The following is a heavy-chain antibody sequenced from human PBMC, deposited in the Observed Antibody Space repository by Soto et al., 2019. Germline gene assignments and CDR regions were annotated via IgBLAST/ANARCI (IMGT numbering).Heavy chain of an antibody. V-gene: IGHV3-23*01. Sequence: EVQLLESGGGLVQPGGSLRLSCVASGFTFNTYAMSWVRQAPGKGLEWVSHISGSGDRTHYADSVKGRFTISRDNSENTLYLQMNSLRAEDTAVYYCARDFGIAVAFDYWGQGTLVTVSS. CDR1: GFTFNTYA. D-gene: IGHD6-19*01. J-gene: IGHJ4*02. CDR2: ISGSGDRT. CDR3: ARDFGIAVAFDY.